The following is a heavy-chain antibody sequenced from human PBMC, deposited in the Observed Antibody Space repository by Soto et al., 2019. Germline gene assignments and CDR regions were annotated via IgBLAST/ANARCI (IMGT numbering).Heavy chain of an antibody. Sequence: GGSLRLSCAASGFTFSSYAMSWVRQAPGKGLEWVSAISGSGGSTYYADSVKGRFTISRDNSKNTLYLQMNSLRAEDTAVYYCAKVTTVITLRSIDYWGQGTLVTVSS. D-gene: IGHD4-17*01. J-gene: IGHJ4*02. V-gene: IGHV3-23*01. CDR2: ISGSGGST. CDR3: AKVTTVITLRSIDY. CDR1: GFTFSSYA.